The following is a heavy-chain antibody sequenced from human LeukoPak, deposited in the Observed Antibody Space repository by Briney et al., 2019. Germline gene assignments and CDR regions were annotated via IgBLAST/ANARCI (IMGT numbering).Heavy chain of an antibody. CDR1: GFTFSSYE. V-gene: IGHV3-23*01. D-gene: IGHD1-1*01. Sequence: GGSLRLSCAASGFTFSSYEMNWVRQAPGKGLEWVSAISGSGGSTYYADSVKGRFTISRDNSKNTLYLQMNSLRAEDTAVYYCAKLRRYNWNDYYYYYMDVWGKGTTVTISS. J-gene: IGHJ6*03. CDR3: AKLRRYNWNDYYYYYMDV. CDR2: ISGSGGST.